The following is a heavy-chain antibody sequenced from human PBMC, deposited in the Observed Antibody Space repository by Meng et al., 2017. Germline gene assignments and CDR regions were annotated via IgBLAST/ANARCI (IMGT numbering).Heavy chain of an antibody. J-gene: IGHJ4*02. CDR1: VYTFTGYY. CDR2: INPNGGGT. CDR3: ARDSATGDF. Sequence: QVQRVQSGAEVKKPGASVKVSCKASVYTFTGYYMHWVRQAPGQGLEWMGRINPNGGGTNYAQKFQGRVTMTRDTSISTAYMELSRLISDDTAVYYCARDSATGDFWGQGTLVTVSS. V-gene: IGHV1-2*06. D-gene: IGHD5-12*01.